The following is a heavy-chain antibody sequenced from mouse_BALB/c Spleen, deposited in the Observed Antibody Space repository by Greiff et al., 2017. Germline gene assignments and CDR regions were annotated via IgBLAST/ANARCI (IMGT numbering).Heavy chain of an antibody. D-gene: IGHD1-2*01. CDR1: GYTFTDYN. V-gene: IGHV1S29*02. CDR2: IYPYNGGT. J-gene: IGHJ4*01. CDR3: ARKRLRLRAMDY. Sequence: EVQLQQSGPELVKPGASVKISCKASGYTFTDYNMHWVKQSHGKSLEWIGYIYPYNGGTGYNQKFKSKATLTVDNSSSTAYMELRSLTSEDSAVYYCARKRLRLRAMDYWGQGTSVTVSS.